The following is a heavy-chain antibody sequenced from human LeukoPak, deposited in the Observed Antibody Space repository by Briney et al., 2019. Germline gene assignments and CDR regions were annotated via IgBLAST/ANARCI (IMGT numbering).Heavy chain of an antibody. CDR2: ISSSSSYI. CDR1: GFTFSSYS. J-gene: IGHJ3*02. CDR3: ARVLFYYGSGSYYDAFDI. Sequence: GGSLRLSCAASGFTFSSYSMNWVRQAPGKGLEWVSSISSSSSYIYYAGSVKGRFTISRDNAKNSLYLQMNSLGAEDTAVYYCARVLFYYGSGSYYDAFDIWGQGTMVTVS. D-gene: IGHD3-10*01. V-gene: IGHV3-21*01.